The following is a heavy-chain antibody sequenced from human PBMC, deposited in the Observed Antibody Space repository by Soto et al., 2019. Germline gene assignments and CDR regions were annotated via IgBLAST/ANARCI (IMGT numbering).Heavy chain of an antibody. V-gene: IGHV4-59*01. CDR1: GGSISSYY. D-gene: IGHD3-10*01. J-gene: IGHJ3*02. CDR3: ARDHGVYYGSGRGGAFDI. Sequence: QVQLQESGPGLVKPSETLSLTCTVSGGSISSYYWSWIRQPPGRGLEWIGYIYYSGSTNYNPSLKSRVTISVDTCKNQYSLRLSSVTAADTAVYYCARDHGVYYGSGRGGAFDIWGQGTMVTVSS. CDR2: IYYSGST.